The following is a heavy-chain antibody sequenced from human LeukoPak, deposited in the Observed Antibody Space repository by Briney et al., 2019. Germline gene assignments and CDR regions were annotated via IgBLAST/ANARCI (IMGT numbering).Heavy chain of an antibody. CDR2: MNANSGNT. Sequence: ASVKVSCKASGYTFTNYDINWVRQATGQGLEWMGWMNANSGNTGYTQKFQDTVTMTRDTSISTAYMELSGLRSEDTAVYYCVRARSGSYGKYGMDVWGQGTTVTVSS. V-gene: IGHV1-8*01. CDR1: GYTFTNYD. CDR3: VRARSGSYGKYGMDV. D-gene: IGHD1-26*01. J-gene: IGHJ6*02.